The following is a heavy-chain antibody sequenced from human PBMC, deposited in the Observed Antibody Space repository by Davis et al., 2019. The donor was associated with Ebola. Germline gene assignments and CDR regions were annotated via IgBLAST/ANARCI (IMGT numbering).Heavy chain of an antibody. CDR1: GGSISSYY. V-gene: IGHV4-59*12. CDR3: ARVVGATTGWFDP. CDR2: IYYSGST. J-gene: IGHJ5*02. D-gene: IGHD1-26*01. Sequence: MPSETLSLTCTVSGGSISSYYWSCIRQPPGKGLEWIGYIYYSGSTNYNPSLKSRVTISVDTSKNQFSLKLSSVTAADTAVYYCARVVGATTGWFDPWGQGTLVTVSS.